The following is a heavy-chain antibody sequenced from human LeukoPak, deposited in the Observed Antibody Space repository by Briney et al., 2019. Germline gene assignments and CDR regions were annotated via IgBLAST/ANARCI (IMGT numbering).Heavy chain of an antibody. CDR1: GYTFTDYY. CDR3: ARANFLYCSSSTCLFDY. D-gene: IGHD2-2*01. V-gene: IGHV1-2*02. CDR2: INPNDGDT. Sequence: GASVKVSCKASGYTFTDYYMHWVRQAPGPGFEWMGWINPNDGDTNYAQKFQGRVTMTRDTSISTAHMEVSRLRSDDTAEYYCARANFLYCSSSTCLFDYWGQGTLVTVSS. J-gene: IGHJ4*02.